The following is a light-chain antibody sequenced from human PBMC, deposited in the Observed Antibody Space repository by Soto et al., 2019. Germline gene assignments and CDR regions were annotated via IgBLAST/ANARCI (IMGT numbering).Light chain of an antibody. Sequence: EIVLTQSPATLSLSPGERATLSCRASQSVSSYVAWYQQKPGQAPRLLIYDASNRATGIPARFSGSGSGTDFTLTISSLEHEDFAVYYCQQRSNPITFGEGTRLEIK. CDR3: QQRSNPIT. J-gene: IGKJ5*01. CDR2: DAS. CDR1: QSVSSY. V-gene: IGKV3-11*01.